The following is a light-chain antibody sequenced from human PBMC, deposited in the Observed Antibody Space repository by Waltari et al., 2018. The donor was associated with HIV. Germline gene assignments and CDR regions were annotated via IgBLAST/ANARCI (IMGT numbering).Light chain of an antibody. V-gene: IGLV3-25*03. CDR3: QSADSGGFHWV. CDR1: ASPTQH. Sequence: SYELPQPPPGSVSPGQTATITHSRDASPTQHPFWYQQRPGQAPLLLIYKDTERPSGIPERFSGSTSGATVTLTISGVQAEDEADYYCQSADSGGFHWVFGGGTKLTVL. CDR2: KDT. J-gene: IGLJ3*02.